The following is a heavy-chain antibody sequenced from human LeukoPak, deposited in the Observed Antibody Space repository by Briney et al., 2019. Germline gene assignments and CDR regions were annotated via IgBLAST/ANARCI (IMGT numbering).Heavy chain of an antibody. CDR3: AKDHSGHSSAPEAFDY. Sequence: PSETLSLTCAVSGGSISSSNWWSWVRQPPGKGLEWIGEIYHSGSTNYNPSLKSRVTISVDKSKNQFSLKLSSVTAADTAVYYCAKDHSGHSSAPEAFDYWGQGTLVTVSS. CDR1: GGSISSSNW. V-gene: IGHV4-4*02. CDR2: IYHSGST. J-gene: IGHJ4*02. D-gene: IGHD6-25*01.